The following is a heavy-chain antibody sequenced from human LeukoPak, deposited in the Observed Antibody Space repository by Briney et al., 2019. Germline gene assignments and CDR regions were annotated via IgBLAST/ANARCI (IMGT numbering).Heavy chain of an antibody. CDR1: KFTFSTYA. J-gene: IGHJ4*02. V-gene: IGHV3-64D*06. CDR2: ISATGGAT. D-gene: IGHD3-22*01. CDR3: ARVLYDNSGYYFRPSYYFDN. Sequence: PGGSLRLSCSASKFTFSTYAMHWVRQAPGKGLECVSSISATGGATYYADSVKGRFTISRDNSKNTLYLQMSSLRAEDTAVYYCARVLYDNSGYYFRPSYYFDNWGQGTLVTVSS.